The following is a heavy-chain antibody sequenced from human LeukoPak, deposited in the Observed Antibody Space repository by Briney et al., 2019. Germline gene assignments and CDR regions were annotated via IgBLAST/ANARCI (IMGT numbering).Heavy chain of an antibody. Sequence: GGSLRLSCAASGFTFSSYEMNWVRQAPGKGLEWVSYISSSGSTIYYADSVKGRFTISRDNAKNSLYLQMNSLRAEDTAVHYCARDLYSDYSANYYYYGMDVWGQGTTVTVSS. CDR3: ARDLYSDYSANYYYYGMDV. V-gene: IGHV3-48*03. J-gene: IGHJ6*02. CDR2: ISSSGSTI. CDR1: GFTFSSYE. D-gene: IGHD4-11*01.